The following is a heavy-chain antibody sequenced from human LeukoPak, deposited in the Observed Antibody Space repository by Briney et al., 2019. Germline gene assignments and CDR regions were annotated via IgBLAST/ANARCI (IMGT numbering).Heavy chain of an antibody. V-gene: IGHV4-4*07. J-gene: IGHJ4*02. CDR1: GGSISNYY. Sequence: SETLSLTCTVSGGSISNYYRSWIRQPAGKGLEWIGRIHSSGTIHHNPSLNSRVTMSVDTSKNQFSLKLSYVTAADTAVYYCARTSATGATFFDYWGQGTLVTVSS. CDR2: IHSSGTI. D-gene: IGHD1-26*01. CDR3: ARTSATGATFFDY.